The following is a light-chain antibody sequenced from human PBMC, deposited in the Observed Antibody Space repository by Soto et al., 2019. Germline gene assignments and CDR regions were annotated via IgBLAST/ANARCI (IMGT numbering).Light chain of an antibody. J-gene: IGKJ4*01. CDR1: QSVSSY. CDR2: GAS. Sequence: EIVMTQSPATLSLSPGERATLSCRASQSVSSYLAWYQQKPGQAPRLLIYGASSRATGIPDRFSGSGSGTDFTLTINSLQSEDFAVYYCQQYDAWPLTFGGGTKVDI. CDR3: QQYDAWPLT. V-gene: IGKV3D-15*01.